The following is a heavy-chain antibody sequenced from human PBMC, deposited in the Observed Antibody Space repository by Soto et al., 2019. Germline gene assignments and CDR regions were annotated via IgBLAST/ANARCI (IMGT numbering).Heavy chain of an antibody. CDR3: ARDDFYGDWGAFDI. V-gene: IGHV4-61*08. CDR1: GGSISSGGYY. D-gene: IGHD4-17*01. CDR2: IYYSGST. Sequence: PSETLSLTCTVSGGSISSGGYYWSWIRQHPGKGLEWIGYIYYSGSTNYNPSLKSRVTISVDTSKNQFSLKLSSVTAADTAVYYCARDDFYGDWGAFDIWGQGTMVTVSS. J-gene: IGHJ3*02.